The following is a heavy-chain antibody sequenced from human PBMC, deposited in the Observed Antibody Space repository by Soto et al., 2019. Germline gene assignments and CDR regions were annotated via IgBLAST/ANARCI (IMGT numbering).Heavy chain of an antibody. CDR3: ARGDVGDYYGMDV. D-gene: IGHD3-16*01. J-gene: IGHJ6*02. Sequence: EVPLVESGGGLVKPGGSLRLSCAASGFTFSIYSMNWVRQAPGKGLEWVSSISSRSSYIYYADSVKGRFTISRDNXKNSLYMQMNSLRAEDTAVYYCARGDVGDYYGMDVWGQGTTVTVSS. CDR2: ISSRSSYI. CDR1: GFTFSIYS. V-gene: IGHV3-21*01.